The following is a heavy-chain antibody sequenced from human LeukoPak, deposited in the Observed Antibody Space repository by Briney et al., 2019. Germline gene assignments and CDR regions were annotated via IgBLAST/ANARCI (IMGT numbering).Heavy chain of an antibody. CDR1: GFTFDDYA. CDR3: AKVTTLLIGELDS. J-gene: IGHJ3*01. V-gene: IGHV3-43*02. Sequence: GGSLRLSCAASGFTFDDYAMHWVRQAPGKGLEWVSLISGDGGNTKYADSVRGRFTISRDNSKKSLSLQMDSLRLEDTAVYHCAKVTTLLIGELDSWGQGTMVTVSS. D-gene: IGHD4-17*01. CDR2: ISGDGGNT.